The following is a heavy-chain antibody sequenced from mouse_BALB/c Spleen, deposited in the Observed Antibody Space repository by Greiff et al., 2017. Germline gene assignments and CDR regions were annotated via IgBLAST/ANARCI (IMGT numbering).Heavy chain of an antibody. Sequence: VQLKESGGGLVKPGGSLKLSCAASGFAFSSYDMSWVRQTPEKRLEWVAYISSGGGSTYYPDTVKGRFTISRDNAKNTLYLQMSSLKSEDTAMYYCARHGYYGNYNAMDYWGQGTSVTVSS. CDR3: ARHGYYGNYNAMDY. V-gene: IGHV5-12-1*01. D-gene: IGHD2-1*01. J-gene: IGHJ4*01. CDR2: ISSGGGST. CDR1: GFAFSSYD.